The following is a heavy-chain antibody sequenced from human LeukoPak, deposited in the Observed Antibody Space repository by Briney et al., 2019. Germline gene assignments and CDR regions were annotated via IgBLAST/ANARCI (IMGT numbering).Heavy chain of an antibody. CDR1: GLTFSSYN. D-gene: IGHD1-26*01. CDR2: ISSSSSTI. V-gene: IGHV3-48*02. J-gene: IGHJ4*02. CDR3: ARDAAVGATSTGFDY. Sequence: PGGSLRLSCAVSGLTFSSYNMNWVRQAPGKGLEWVSYISSSSSTIYYADSMKGRFTISRDNAKNSLYLQMNNLRDEDTAVYYCARDAAVGATSTGFDYWGQGTLVTVSS.